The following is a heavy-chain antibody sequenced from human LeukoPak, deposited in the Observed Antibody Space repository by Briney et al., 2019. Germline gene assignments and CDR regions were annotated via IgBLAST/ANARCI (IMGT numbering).Heavy chain of an antibody. Sequence: SETLSLTCTVSGGSISTSSYYWGWIRQPPGKGLECIGNIYYSGSTYYNPSLKSRVTISVDTSKNQFSLKLSYVTAADTAVYYCARQGYDILTGYYVFGGDSWGQGTLVTVSS. J-gene: IGHJ4*02. CDR2: IYYSGST. D-gene: IGHD3-9*01. V-gene: IGHV4-39*01. CDR3: ARQGYDILTGYYVFGGDS. CDR1: GGSISTSSYY.